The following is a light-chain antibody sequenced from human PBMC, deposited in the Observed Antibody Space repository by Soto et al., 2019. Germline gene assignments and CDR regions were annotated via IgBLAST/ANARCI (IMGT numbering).Light chain of an antibody. V-gene: IGKV3-15*01. Sequence: ETVRTKSPATLSVSPGEMATLSCRASQSVSSALAWYQQKPGLPPRLLIYDASTRATGIPARFSGSGSGTDFTLTIICLQSQDFAGYCCQQYNKWPRTFCQG. CDR2: DAS. CDR1: QSVSSA. CDR3: QQYNKWPRT. J-gene: IGKJ1*01.